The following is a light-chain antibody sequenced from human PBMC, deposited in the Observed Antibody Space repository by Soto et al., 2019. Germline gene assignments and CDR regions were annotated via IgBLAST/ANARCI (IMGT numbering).Light chain of an antibody. V-gene: IGLV2-8*01. CDR3: SSYAGSNIYV. CDR1: SSDVGGYNY. Sequence: QSALTQPPSASGSPGQSVTISCTGTSSDVGGYNYVSWYQQHPGKAPKLMIYEVSKRPSGVPDRFSGSKSGNTASLTVSGLQAEDEADYYCSSYAGSNIYVFGTGTKLTAL. CDR2: EVS. J-gene: IGLJ1*01.